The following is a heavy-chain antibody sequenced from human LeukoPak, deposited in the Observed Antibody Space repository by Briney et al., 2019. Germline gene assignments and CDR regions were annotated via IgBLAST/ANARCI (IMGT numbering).Heavy chain of an antibody. CDR2: IIPIFGTA. CDR1: QGTFSSYA. Sequence: SVKVSCKASQGTFSSYAISWVRQAPGQGLEWMGGIIPIFGTANYAQKFQGRVTITTDESTSTAYMELSSLRSEDTAVYYCARVSGSYYFDPWGQGTLVTVSS. V-gene: IGHV1-69*05. J-gene: IGHJ5*02. CDR3: ARVSGSYYFDP. D-gene: IGHD1-26*01.